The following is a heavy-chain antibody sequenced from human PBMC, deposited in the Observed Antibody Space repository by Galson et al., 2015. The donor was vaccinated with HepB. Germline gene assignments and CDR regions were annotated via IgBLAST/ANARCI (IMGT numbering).Heavy chain of an antibody. D-gene: IGHD3-10*01. J-gene: IGHJ4*02. Sequence: SLRLSCAASGFTFSSYAMHWVRQAPGKGLEWVAVISYDGSNKYYADSVKGRFTISRDNSKNTLYLQMNSLRAEDTAVYYCAREPLDYGFGTIYWGQGTLVTVSS. CDR1: GFTFSSYA. CDR2: ISYDGSNK. CDR3: AREPLDYGFGTIY. V-gene: IGHV3-30*04.